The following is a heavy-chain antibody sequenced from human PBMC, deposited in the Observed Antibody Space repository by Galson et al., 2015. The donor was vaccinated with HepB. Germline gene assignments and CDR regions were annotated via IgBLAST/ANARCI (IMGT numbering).Heavy chain of an antibody. Sequence: SLRLSCAASGFTFSSYSMNWVRQAPGKGLEWVSSISSSSSYIYYADSVKGRFTISRDNAKNSLYLQMNSLRAEDTAVYYCARDVGYYGSGSYYNSYYYYGMDVWGQGTPVTVSS. D-gene: IGHD3-10*01. CDR2: ISSSSSYI. CDR1: GFTFSSYS. V-gene: IGHV3-21*01. CDR3: ARDVGYYGSGSYYNSYYYYGMDV. J-gene: IGHJ6*02.